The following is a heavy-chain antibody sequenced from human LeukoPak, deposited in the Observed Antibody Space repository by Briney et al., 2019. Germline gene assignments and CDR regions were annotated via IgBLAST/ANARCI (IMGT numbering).Heavy chain of an antibody. V-gene: IGHV3-23*01. J-gene: IGHJ4*02. D-gene: IGHD3-10*01. CDR2: ISGSGGST. Sequence: PGGSLRLSCAASGFTFSSYAMSWVRQAPGKGLEWVSAISGSGGSTYYADSVKGRFTISRDNSKNTLYLQMNSLRAEDTAVYYCAKPLSNIWFGELRDYWGQGTLVTVSS. CDR3: AKPLSNIWFGELRDY. CDR1: GFTFSSYA.